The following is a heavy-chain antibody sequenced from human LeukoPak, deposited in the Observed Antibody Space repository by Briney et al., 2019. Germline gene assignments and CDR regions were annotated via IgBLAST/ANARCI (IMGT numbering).Heavy chain of an antibody. CDR2: IDKKDNFYAT. CDR3: TRDSGTYNWLDP. V-gene: IGHV3-73*01. CDR1: GFTFSGSA. J-gene: IGHJ5*02. D-gene: IGHD1-26*01. Sequence: GGSLKLSCAASGFTFSGSAIHWVRQSSGKGLEWVGHIDKKDNFYATTSAASVTGRFTIYRDDSKNTEYLQMNSLKTEDTALYYCTRDSGTYNWLDPWGQGTLVTVSS.